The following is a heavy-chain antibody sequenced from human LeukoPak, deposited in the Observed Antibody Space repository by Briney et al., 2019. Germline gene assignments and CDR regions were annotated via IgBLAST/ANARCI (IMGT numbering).Heavy chain of an antibody. V-gene: IGHV1-2*02. Sequence: ASVKVSCKACGYTFTGYYMHWVRQAPGQGLEWMGWINHNSGGTNYVQKFQGRVTMTRDTSISTAYMELSRLRSDDTAVYYCARTTTVSSGPDYWGQGTLVTVSS. D-gene: IGHD6-19*01. J-gene: IGHJ4*02. CDR3: ARTTTVSSGPDY. CDR1: GYTFTGYY. CDR2: INHNSGGT.